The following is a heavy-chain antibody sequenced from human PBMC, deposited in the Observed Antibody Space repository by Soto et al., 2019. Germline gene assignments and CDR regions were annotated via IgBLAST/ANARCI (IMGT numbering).Heavy chain of an antibody. J-gene: IGHJ4*02. V-gene: IGHV4-30-4*01. CDR2: IYYSGST. D-gene: IGHD3-10*01. CDR3: ARAGKVRGLSTAYYFDY. CDR1: GGSISSGDYY. Sequence: PSETLSLTCTVSGGSISSGDYYWSWIRQPPGKGLEWIGYIYYSGSTYYNPSLKSRVTISVDTSKNQFSLKLSSVTAADTAVYYCARAGKVRGLSTAYYFDYWGQGTLVTVSS.